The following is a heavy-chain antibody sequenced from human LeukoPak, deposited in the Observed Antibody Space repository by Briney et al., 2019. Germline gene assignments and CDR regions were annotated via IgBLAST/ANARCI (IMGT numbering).Heavy chain of an antibody. Sequence: ASVKVSCKASGGTFSSYAISWVRQAPGQGLEWMGGIIPIFGTANYAQKFQGRVTITADESTSTAYMELSSLRSEGTAVYYCARENYYDSSGYYSYYYYYMDVWGKGTTVTVSS. J-gene: IGHJ6*03. CDR3: ARENYYDSSGYYSYYYYYMDV. V-gene: IGHV1-69*13. CDR2: IIPIFGTA. D-gene: IGHD3-22*01. CDR1: GGTFSSYA.